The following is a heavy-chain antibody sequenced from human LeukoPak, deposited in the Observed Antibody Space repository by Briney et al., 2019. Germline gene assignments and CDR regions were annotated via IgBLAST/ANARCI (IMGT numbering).Heavy chain of an antibody. CDR3: ARLYCGGDCSHDAFDI. V-gene: IGHV1-46*01. Sequence: ASVKVSCKASGYTFTSYYMHWVRQAPGQGLEWMGIINPSGGSTSYAQKFQGRVTMTRDMSTSTAYMELSSLRSEDTAVYYCARLYCGGDCSHDAFDIWGQGTMVTVSS. CDR2: INPSGGST. D-gene: IGHD2-21*02. J-gene: IGHJ3*02. CDR1: GYTFTSYY.